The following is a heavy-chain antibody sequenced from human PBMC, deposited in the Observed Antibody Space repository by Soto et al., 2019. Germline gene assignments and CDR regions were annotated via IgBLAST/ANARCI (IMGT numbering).Heavy chain of an antibody. CDR3: ARPWEAYCVGDCYSWDY. V-gene: IGHV1-69*01. J-gene: IGHJ4*02. D-gene: IGHD2-21*02. CDR1: GGTFSSYA. CDR2: IIPIFGTA. Sequence: QVQLVQSGAEVKKPGSSVKVSCKASGGTFSSYAISWVRQAPGQGLEWMGGIIPIFGTANYAQKFQGRVTITADESTSTAYMELSSLRSEDTAVYYCARPWEAYCVGDCYSWDYWGQGTLVTVSS.